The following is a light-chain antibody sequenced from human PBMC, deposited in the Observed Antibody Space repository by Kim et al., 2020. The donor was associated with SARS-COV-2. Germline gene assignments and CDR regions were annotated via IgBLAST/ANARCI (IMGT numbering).Light chain of an antibody. CDR3: QQYSGWPRT. J-gene: IGKJ1*01. Sequence: VSPGERATLSCRASESVSSNLAWYQQKPGQVPRLLIFGASTRATDMPARFSASGSGTEFTLTISSLQSEDFTVYYCQQYSGWPRTFGQGTKVEIK. CDR2: GAS. V-gene: IGKV3-15*01. CDR1: ESVSSN.